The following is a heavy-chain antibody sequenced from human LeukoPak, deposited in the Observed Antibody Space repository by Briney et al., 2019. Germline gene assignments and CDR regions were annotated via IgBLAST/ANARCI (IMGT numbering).Heavy chain of an antibody. D-gene: IGHD3-22*01. J-gene: IGHJ4*02. Sequence: GGSLRLSCAASGFTFSSYAMSWVRQAPGKGLEWVSSITGSGASTYYADSVKGRFTISRDNSKNTLYLQMNSLRAEDTAVYFCAKLDYYDTHWGQGTLVTVSS. CDR1: GFTFSSYA. CDR3: AKLDYYDTH. V-gene: IGHV3-23*01. CDR2: ITGSGAST.